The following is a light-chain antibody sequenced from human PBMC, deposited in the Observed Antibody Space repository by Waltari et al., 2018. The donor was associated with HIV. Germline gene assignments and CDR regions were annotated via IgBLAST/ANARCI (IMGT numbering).Light chain of an antibody. V-gene: IGKV1-39*01. CDR1: QSISTY. Sequence: DIQMTQSPSSLSASVGDRVTITCRASQSISTYLNWYQQKPGKAPQLLIYAASNLQSGVPSRLSGSGSRTEFTLTISSLQREDFATYYCQQSYSIPLTFGAGTKVEIK. CDR3: QQSYSIPLT. CDR2: AAS. J-gene: IGKJ4*01.